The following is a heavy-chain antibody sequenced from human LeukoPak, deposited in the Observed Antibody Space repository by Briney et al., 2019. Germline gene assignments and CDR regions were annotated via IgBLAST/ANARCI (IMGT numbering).Heavy chain of an antibody. Sequence: GGSLRLSCAASGFTFSSYAMSWVRQAPGKGLEWVSGIGGSGGSTYYADSVKGRFTISRDNSKNTLYLQMNSLRAEDTALYYCAKRERESYNYGYPDYWGQGTLVTVSS. CDR1: GFTFSSYA. D-gene: IGHD5-18*01. CDR3: AKRERESYNYGYPDY. J-gene: IGHJ4*02. V-gene: IGHV3-23*01. CDR2: IGGSGGST.